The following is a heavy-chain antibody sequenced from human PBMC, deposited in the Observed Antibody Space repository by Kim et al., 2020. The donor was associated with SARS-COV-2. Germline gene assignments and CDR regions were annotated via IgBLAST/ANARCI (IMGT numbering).Heavy chain of an antibody. Sequence: YADSVKGRFTISIDNSKNTLYLQMNSLRAEDTAVYYCARDYDILTGYYLDYWGQGTLVTVSS. CDR3: ARDYDILTGYYLDY. V-gene: IGHV3-33*01. D-gene: IGHD3-9*01. J-gene: IGHJ4*02.